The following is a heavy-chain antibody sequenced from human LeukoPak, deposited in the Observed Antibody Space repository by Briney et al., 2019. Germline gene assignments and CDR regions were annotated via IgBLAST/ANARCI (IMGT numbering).Heavy chain of an antibody. J-gene: IGHJ4*02. CDR1: GFTFSSYG. CDR2: ISYDGSNK. Sequence: GGSLRLSCAASGFTFSSYGMHWVRQAPGKGLEWVAVISYDGSNKYYADSVKGRFTISRDNSKSTLYLQMNSLRAEDTAVYYCAKAGSGSYYIDYWGQGTLVTVSS. D-gene: IGHD3-10*01. CDR3: AKAGSGSYYIDY. V-gene: IGHV3-30*18.